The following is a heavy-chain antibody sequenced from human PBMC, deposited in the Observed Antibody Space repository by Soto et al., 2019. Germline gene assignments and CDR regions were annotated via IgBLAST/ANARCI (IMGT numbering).Heavy chain of an antibody. J-gene: IGHJ6*02. D-gene: IGHD3-22*01. CDR3: ATRSSGYYYYYYGMDV. V-gene: IGHV4-59*01. CDR1: GVTISTYY. Sequence: PSETLSLTCAVSGVTISTYYWSWIRQPPGKGLEWIGYIYYSGSTNYNPSLKSRVTISVDTSKNQFSLKLSSVTAADTAVYYCATRSSGYYYYYYGMDVWGQGTTVTVSS. CDR2: IYYSGST.